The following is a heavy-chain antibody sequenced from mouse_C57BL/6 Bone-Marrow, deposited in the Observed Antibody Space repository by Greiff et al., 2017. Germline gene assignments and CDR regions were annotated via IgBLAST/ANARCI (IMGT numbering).Heavy chain of an antibody. Sequence: EVKVVESGGDLVKPGGSLKLSCAASGFTFSSYGMSWVRQTPVKRLEWVATISSGGSYTYYPDSVKGRFTISRDNAKNTLYLQMSSLKSEDTAMYYCARDYGSSWAWFAYWGQGTLVTVSA. CDR1: GFTFSSYG. J-gene: IGHJ3*01. V-gene: IGHV5-6*01. CDR2: ISSGGSYT. D-gene: IGHD1-1*01. CDR3: ARDYGSSWAWFAY.